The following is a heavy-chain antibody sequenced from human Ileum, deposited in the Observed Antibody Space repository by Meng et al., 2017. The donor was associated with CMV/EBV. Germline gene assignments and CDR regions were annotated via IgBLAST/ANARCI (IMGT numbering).Heavy chain of an antibody. J-gene: IGHJ4*02. Sequence: ASGFTFSRYWMIWVRQPPGKGLVWVSRINTDGSNTAYADSVKGRFTISRDNARNTLYLQMNSLKAEDTAMYYCVRDKSTSSLGIFDYWGQGALVTVSS. CDR1: GFTFSRYW. V-gene: IGHV3-74*01. D-gene: IGHD6-6*01. CDR3: VRDKSTSSLGIFDY. CDR2: INTDGSNT.